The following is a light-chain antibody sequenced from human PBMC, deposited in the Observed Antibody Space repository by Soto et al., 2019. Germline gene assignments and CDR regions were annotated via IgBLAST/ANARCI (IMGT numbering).Light chain of an antibody. V-gene: IGKV3-15*01. CDR1: QSVSSN. J-gene: IGKJ2*01. CDR3: QQYNNLPYT. Sequence: EIVMTQSPATLSVSPGERATLSCRASQSVSSNLAWYQQKPGQAPRLLIYGASTRATGIPARFSGSGSGIEFTHTISSLQAEDFAVYYCQQYNNLPYTFGQGTKLEIK. CDR2: GAS.